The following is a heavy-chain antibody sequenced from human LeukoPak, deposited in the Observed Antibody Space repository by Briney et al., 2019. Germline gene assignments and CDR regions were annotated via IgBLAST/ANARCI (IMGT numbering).Heavy chain of an antibody. J-gene: IGHJ4*02. CDR1: GYSFTDYW. Sequence: GESLKISCKGAGYSFTDYWIGWMRQMPGKDLEWLGTIYPGNSETRYRPSLQGQVTISADNSITTAYLQWSNLKASDTAMYFCARDAGGYPDYWGQGTLVTVSS. CDR3: ARDAGGYPDY. V-gene: IGHV5-51*01. CDR2: IYPGNSET. D-gene: IGHD2-8*02.